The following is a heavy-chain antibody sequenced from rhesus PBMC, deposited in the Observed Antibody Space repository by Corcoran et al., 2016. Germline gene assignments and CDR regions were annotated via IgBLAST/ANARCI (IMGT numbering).Heavy chain of an antibody. CDR1: GGSISSGYYY. V-gene: IGHV4-122*02. CDR3: ARDGREYFEF. Sequence: QVQLQESGPGLVKPSETLSLTCAVSGGSISSGYYYWTWIRPPPGKGLEWIGYITYSGSTTYNPSLKSRVTISRDTSKNQFSLKLSSVTAADTAVYYCARDGREYFEFWGQGALVTVSS. J-gene: IGHJ1*01. D-gene: IGHD1-44*02. CDR2: ITYSGST.